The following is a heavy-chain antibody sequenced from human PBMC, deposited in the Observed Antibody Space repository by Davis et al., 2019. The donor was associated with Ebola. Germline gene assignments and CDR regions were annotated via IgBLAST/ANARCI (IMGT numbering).Heavy chain of an antibody. CDR3: ARSSYQPDY. CDR1: GFTFSNAW. V-gene: IGHV3-74*01. CDR2: INPDGSFT. Sequence: GESLKISCAGSGFTFSNAWMSWVRQAPGKGLVWVSRINPDGSFTDYADSVKGRFSISRDSTSNTLYLQMNGLRAEDTAVYYCARSSYQPDYWGQGTLVTVSS. J-gene: IGHJ4*02. D-gene: IGHD2-2*01.